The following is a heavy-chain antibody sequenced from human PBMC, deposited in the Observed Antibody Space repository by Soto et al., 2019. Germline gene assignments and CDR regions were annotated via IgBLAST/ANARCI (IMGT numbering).Heavy chain of an antibody. V-gene: IGHV1-69*04. CDR2: IIPILGIA. J-gene: IGHJ6*03. D-gene: IGHD2-15*01. Sequence: SVKVSCKASGGTFSSYTISWGRQAPGQGLEWMGRIIPILGIANYAQKFQGRVTITADKSTSTAYMELSSLRSEDTAVYYCARDGCSGGSCPILHYYYMDVWGKGTTVTVSS. CDR1: GGTFSSYT. CDR3: ARDGCSGGSCPILHYYYMDV.